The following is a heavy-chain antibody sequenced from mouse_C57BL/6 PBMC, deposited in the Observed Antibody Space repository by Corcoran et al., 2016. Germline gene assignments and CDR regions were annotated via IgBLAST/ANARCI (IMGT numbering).Heavy chain of an antibody. CDR2: IFPGSGST. CDR3: ARRDYGSSYYFDY. Sequence: QVQLQQSGPELVKPGASVKISCKASGYTFTDYYINWVKQRPGQGLEWIGWIFPGSGSTYYNEKFKGKATLTVDKSSNTAYMLLSSLTSEDSAVYFCARRDYGSSYYFDYWGQGTTLTVSS. V-gene: IGHV1-75*01. J-gene: IGHJ2*01. D-gene: IGHD1-1*01. CDR1: GYTFTDYY.